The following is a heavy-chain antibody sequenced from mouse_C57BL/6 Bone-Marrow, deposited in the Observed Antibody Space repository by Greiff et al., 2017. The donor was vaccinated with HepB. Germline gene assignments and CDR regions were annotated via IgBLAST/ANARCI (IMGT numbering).Heavy chain of an antibody. J-gene: IGHJ2*01. D-gene: IGHD1-1*01. CDR1: GFTFSSYG. CDR3: ARQRITTVVAGNFDY. V-gene: IGHV5-6*02. Sequence: EVMLVESGGDLVKPGGSLKLSCAASGFTFSSYGMSWVRQTPDKRLEWVATISSGGSYTYYPDSVKGRFTISRDNAKNTLYLQMSRLKSEDTAMYYCARQRITTVVAGNFDYWGQGTTLTVSS. CDR2: ISSGGSYT.